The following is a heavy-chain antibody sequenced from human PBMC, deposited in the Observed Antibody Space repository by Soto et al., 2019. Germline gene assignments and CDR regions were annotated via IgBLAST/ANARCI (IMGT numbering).Heavy chain of an antibody. Sequence: EVQLLESGGGLVQPGGSLRVSCAASGFTFSDYAMTWVRQAPGKGLEWVSVISGRGGSTYYADSVKGRFTISRDNSKNSVSLQLDGVRAEDTALYYWAKGGEAVAGPLFDYWAKGTLVTVSS. D-gene: IGHD6-19*01. CDR3: AKGGEAVAGPLFDY. CDR1: GFTFSDYA. V-gene: IGHV3-23*01. J-gene: IGHJ4*02. CDR2: ISGRGGST.